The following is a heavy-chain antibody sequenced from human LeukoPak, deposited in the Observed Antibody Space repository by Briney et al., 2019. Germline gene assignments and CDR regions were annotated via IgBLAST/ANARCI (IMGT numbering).Heavy chain of an antibody. D-gene: IGHD4-17*01. J-gene: IGHJ4*02. V-gene: IGHV4-38-2*02. CDR1: GYSISSGYY. CDR2: IYYTGGT. CDR3: ARQGYADFSSRPFDY. Sequence: SETLSLTCSVSGYSISSGYYWGWIRQPPGRGLEWIGSIYYTGGTLYNPSLKSRVSMSVDTSTNQFSLKLTSVTAADTAMYYCARQGYADFSSRPFDYWGQGTLVTVSS.